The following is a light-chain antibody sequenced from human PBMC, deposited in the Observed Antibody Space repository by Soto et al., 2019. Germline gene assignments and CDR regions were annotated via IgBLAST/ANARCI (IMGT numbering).Light chain of an antibody. J-gene: IGKJ1*01. V-gene: IGKV1-5*01. Sequence: DIQMTQSPSTLSASVGDRVTITCRASQSISTWLAWYQQKPGKAPTLLIYHASSLASGAPSRFSGSVSGTEFTLTISRLQPDDFATYHCQQYNSYPRTFGQGTKVEIK. CDR3: QQYNSYPRT. CDR2: HAS. CDR1: QSISTW.